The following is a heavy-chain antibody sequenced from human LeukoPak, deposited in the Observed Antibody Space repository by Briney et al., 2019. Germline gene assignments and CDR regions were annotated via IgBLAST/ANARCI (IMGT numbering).Heavy chain of an antibody. V-gene: IGHV3-23*01. D-gene: IGHD3-16*02. CDR3: AKDRRITFGGVIDPFDY. CDR1: GFTFSSYA. Sequence: GGSLRLSCAASGFTFSSYAMSWVRQAPGKGLEWVSAISGSGGSTYYADSVKGRFTISRDNSKNTLYPQMNSLRAEDTAVYYCAKDRRITFGGVIDPFDYWGQGTLVTVSS. CDR2: ISGSGGST. J-gene: IGHJ4*02.